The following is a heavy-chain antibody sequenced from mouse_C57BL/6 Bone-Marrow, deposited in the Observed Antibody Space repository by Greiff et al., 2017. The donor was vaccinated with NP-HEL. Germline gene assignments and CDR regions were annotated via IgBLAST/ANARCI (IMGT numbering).Heavy chain of an antibody. D-gene: IGHD1-1*01. CDR2: IDPEDGDT. J-gene: IGHJ4*01. V-gene: IGHV14-1*01. CDR1: GFNIKDYY. Sequence: VQLQQSGAELVRPGASVKLSCTASGFNIKDYYMHWVKQRPEQGLEWIGRIDPEDGDTEYAPKFQGKATMTADTSSNTAYLQLSSLTSEDTAVYYCTSYYYGSRWAMDYWGQGTSVTVSS. CDR3: TSYYYGSRWAMDY.